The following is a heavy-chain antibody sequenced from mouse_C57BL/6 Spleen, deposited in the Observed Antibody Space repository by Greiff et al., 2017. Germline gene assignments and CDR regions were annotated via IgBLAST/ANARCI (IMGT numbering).Heavy chain of an antibody. CDR2: IVPETGGT. Sequence: QVQLKQSGAELVRPGASVTLSCKASGYTFTDYEMHWVKQTPVHGLAWIGAIVPETGGTAYNQKFKGKAILPADKSSSPAYMELRSRTSEDSAVYYCTRGRHSSGFAYWGQGTLVTVSA. CDR3: TRGRHSSGFAY. CDR1: GYTFTDYE. V-gene: IGHV1-15*01. J-gene: IGHJ3*01. D-gene: IGHD3-2*02.